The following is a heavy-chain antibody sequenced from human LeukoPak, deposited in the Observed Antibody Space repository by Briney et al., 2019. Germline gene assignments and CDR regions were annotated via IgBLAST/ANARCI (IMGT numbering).Heavy chain of an antibody. CDR1: GFTFSSYS. CDR2: ISSSSSYI. V-gene: IGHV3-21*01. Sequence: GGSLRLSCAASGFTFSSYSMNWVRQPPGKGLEWVSSISSSSSYIYYADSVKGRFTISRDNAKNSLYLQMNSLRAEDTAVYYCAREAGSSSWTYDYWGQGTLVTVSS. D-gene: IGHD6-13*01. J-gene: IGHJ4*02. CDR3: AREAGSSSWTYDY.